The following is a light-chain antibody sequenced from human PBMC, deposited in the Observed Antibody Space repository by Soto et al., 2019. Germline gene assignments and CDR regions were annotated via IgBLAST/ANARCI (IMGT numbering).Light chain of an antibody. J-gene: IGLJ1*01. CDR2: DVS. Sequence: QSVVTQPASVSGSPGQSITISCTGTSSDVGGYNYVSWYQQHPGKAPKLMIYDVSNRPSGVSNRFSGSKSDNTASLTISGLQAEGEADYYCSSYLSSSSYVFGTGTKVTVL. CDR3: SSYLSSSSYV. V-gene: IGLV2-14*01. CDR1: SSDVGGYNY.